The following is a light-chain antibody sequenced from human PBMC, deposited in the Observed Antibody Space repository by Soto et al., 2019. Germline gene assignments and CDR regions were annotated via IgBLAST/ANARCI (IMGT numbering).Light chain of an antibody. V-gene: IGLV3-1*01. CDR1: KLGDKY. CDR2: QDN. CDR3: QAWASSTVV. Sequence: SYELTQPPSVSVSPGQTASITCSGDKLGDKYACWYQQKPGQSPVLVIYQDNKRPSGIPERFSGSNSGNTATLTISGTQAMDEADYYCQAWASSTVVFGGGTKVTVL. J-gene: IGLJ2*01.